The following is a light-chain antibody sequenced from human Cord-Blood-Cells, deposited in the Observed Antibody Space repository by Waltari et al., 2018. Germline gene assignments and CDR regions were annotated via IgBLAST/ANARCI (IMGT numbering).Light chain of an antibody. V-gene: IGKV1-33*01. CDR3: QQYDNLPYS. CDR1: QDISNY. Sequence: DIQLTQSPSSLSASVGDRVTITCQASQDISNYLNWYQQKPGKATKLLIYDASNLETGVPSRFSGSRSGTDSTFTNSSLQPEDIATYYCQQYDNLPYSFGQGTKLEIK. J-gene: IGKJ2*03. CDR2: DAS.